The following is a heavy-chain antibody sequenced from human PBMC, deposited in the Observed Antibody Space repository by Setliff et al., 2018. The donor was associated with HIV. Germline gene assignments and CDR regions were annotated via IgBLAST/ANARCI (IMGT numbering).Heavy chain of an antibody. V-gene: IGHV4-61*09. Sequence: SETLSLTCTVSGDSITRGSYYWSWIRQPAGKGLEWIGHIYTSGKTHYSPSLKSRITISADTSKNQLSLNLSSVTAADTAVYHCARCYYNFWSGYPLDYMDVWGKGTTVTVSS. CDR1: GDSITRGSYY. J-gene: IGHJ6*03. CDR2: IYTSGKT. CDR3: ARCYYNFWSGYPLDYMDV. D-gene: IGHD3-3*01.